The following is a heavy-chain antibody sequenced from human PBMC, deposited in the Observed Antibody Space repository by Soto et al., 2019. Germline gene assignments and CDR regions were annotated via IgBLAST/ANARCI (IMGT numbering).Heavy chain of an antibody. CDR1: GFTFSTYG. Sequence: LRLSCAASGFTFSTYGMHWVRQAPGKGLEWVAAMSYDGTKTYYVDSVKGRFSISRDNSRDTLFLQLNSLRHEDTAVYYCAKEYGSTWIDHWGQGTLVTVSS. J-gene: IGHJ4*02. V-gene: IGHV3-30*18. CDR3: AKEYGSTWIDH. CDR2: MSYDGTKT. D-gene: IGHD6-13*01.